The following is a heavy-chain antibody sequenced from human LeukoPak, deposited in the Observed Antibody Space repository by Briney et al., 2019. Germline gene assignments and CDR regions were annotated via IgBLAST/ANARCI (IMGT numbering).Heavy chain of an antibody. J-gene: IGHJ4*02. V-gene: IGHV4-34*01. CDR1: GGSFSGYY. CDR2: INHSGST. D-gene: IGHD3-22*01. CDR3: ASSDYYYDSSGYGRPFDY. Sequence: SETLSLTCAVYGGSFSGYYWSWIRQPPGKGLEWIGEINHSGSTNYNPSLKSRVTISVDTSKNQFSLKLSSVTAADTAVYYCASSDYYYDSSGYGRPFDYWGQGTLVTVSS.